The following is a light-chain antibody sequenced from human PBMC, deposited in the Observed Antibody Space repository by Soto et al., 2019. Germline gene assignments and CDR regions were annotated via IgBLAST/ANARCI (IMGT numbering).Light chain of an antibody. CDR3: SSYTSSRTLLYV. CDR2: EVS. V-gene: IGLV2-14*01. J-gene: IGLJ1*01. CDR1: SSDVGGYNY. Sequence: QSVLTQPASVSGSPGQSITISCTGTSSDVGGYNYVSWYQQHPGKAPKLMIYEVSNRPSGVSNRFSGSKSGNTASLTISGIQAEDEADYYCSSYTSSRTLLYVFGTGTKVTVL.